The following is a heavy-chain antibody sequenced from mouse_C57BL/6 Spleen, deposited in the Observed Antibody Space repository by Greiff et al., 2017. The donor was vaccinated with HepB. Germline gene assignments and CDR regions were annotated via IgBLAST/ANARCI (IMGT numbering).Heavy chain of an antibody. D-gene: IGHD1-1*01. Sequence: QVQLQQSGPELVKPGASVKISCKASGYAFSSSWMNWVKQRPGKGLEWIGRIYPGDGDTNYNGKFKGKATLTADKSSSTAYMQLSSLTSEDSAVYFCARGITTVGARYFDVWGTGTTVTVSS. CDR3: ARGITTVGARYFDV. J-gene: IGHJ1*03. V-gene: IGHV1-82*01. CDR2: IYPGDGDT. CDR1: GYAFSSSW.